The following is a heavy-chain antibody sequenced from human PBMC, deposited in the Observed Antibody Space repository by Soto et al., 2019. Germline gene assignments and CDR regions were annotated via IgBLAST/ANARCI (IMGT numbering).Heavy chain of an antibody. Sequence: EVNLLESGGGLAQPGGSLRLACAVSGFSFTTYAMSWVRQAPGKGLDWVSGIGGSGSATYYADSVKGRFTISRDNSKNTVYLQMNRLRDEDTAVYYCARNSRGMDVWGQGTTVSVSS. D-gene: IGHD6-19*01. J-gene: IGHJ6*02. CDR3: ARNSRGMDV. V-gene: IGHV3-23*01. CDR2: IGGSGSAT. CDR1: GFSFTTYA.